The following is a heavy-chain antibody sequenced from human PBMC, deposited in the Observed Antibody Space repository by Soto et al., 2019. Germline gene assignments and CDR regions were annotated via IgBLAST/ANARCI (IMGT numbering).Heavy chain of an antibody. D-gene: IGHD6-6*01. CDR1: GGSISSYY. CDR3: ARDRPSIPAGIAARPWWFDP. Sequence: SETLSLTCTVSGGSISSYYWSWIRQPDGKGLEWIGRIYTSGSTNYNPSLKSRVTMSVDTSKNQFSLKLSSVTAADTAVYYCARDRPSIPAGIAARPWWFDPWGQGTRVTVST. CDR2: IYTSGST. V-gene: IGHV4-4*07. J-gene: IGHJ5*02.